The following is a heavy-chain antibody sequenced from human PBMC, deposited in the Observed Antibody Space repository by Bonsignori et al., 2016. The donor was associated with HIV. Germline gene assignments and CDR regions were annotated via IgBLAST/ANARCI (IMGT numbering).Heavy chain of an antibody. D-gene: IGHD3-3*01. CDR2: ISYTGNT. CDR3: ARQVWSGYRHVDY. V-gene: IGHV4-39*01. Sequence: QLQLQESGPGLVKPSETLSLTCTVSGGSISNDGYLWGWIRQPPGKGLEWIGSISYTGNTYYNPSLTSRVTISVDTSTNQLSLRLTSVTASDTAVFFCARQVWSGYRHVDYWGQGTLVTVSS. CDR1: GGSISNDGYL. J-gene: IGHJ4*02.